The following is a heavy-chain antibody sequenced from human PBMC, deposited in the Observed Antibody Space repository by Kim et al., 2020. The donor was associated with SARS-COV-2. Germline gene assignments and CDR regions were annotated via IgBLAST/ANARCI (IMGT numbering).Heavy chain of an antibody. Sequence: ETSYVDFVKCRFSVSRDHAKNSMYLQMNSLGAEDTAVYYCARDCTGVCYDNWGQGTLVTVSS. CDR2: ET. D-gene: IGHD2-15*01. V-gene: IGHV3-7*01. J-gene: IGHJ4*02. CDR3: ARDCTGVCYDN.